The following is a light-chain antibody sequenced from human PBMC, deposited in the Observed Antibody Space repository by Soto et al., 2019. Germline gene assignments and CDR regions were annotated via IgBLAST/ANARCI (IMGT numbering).Light chain of an antibody. CDR1: SSNIGSTT. V-gene: IGLV1-44*01. J-gene: IGLJ2*01. CDR3: ATWDDSLNDVL. Sequence: QSVLTQPPSASGTPGQRVTISCSGSSSNIGSTTVNWYQQLPGTAPKLLIYSNNQRPSGVPDRFSGSKSGTSASPAISGLQSEDEAHYYCATWDDSLNDVLFGGGTQLTVL. CDR2: SNN.